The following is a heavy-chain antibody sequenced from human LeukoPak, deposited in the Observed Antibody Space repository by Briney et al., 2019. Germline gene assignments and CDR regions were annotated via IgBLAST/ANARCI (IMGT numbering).Heavy chain of an antibody. D-gene: IGHD5-12*01. V-gene: IGHV4-34*01. CDR3: ARAKQVATHPHFDY. CDR2: INHSGST. CDR1: GGSFSGYY. Sequence: SETLSLTCAVYGGSFSGYYWSWIRQPPGKGLEWIGEINHSGSTNYNPSLKSRVTISVDTSKNQFSLKLISVNATDTAVYYCARAKQVATHPHFDYWGQGTLVTVSS. J-gene: IGHJ4*02.